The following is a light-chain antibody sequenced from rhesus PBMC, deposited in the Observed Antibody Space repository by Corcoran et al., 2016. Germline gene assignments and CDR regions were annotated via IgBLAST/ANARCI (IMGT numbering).Light chain of an antibody. CDR2: FAS. CDR3: PHYNSAPPT. J-gene: IGKJ1*01. V-gene: IGKV1-37*01. Sequence: DIQMTQSPSSLSGSVADRVTITCRASQGISSSLAWYQQKPGKAPKPLIYFASNLESGVPSRFSGRGSGTDFTLTISSLQPEDFATYYYPHYNSAPPTFIQGAKVEIK. CDR1: QGISSS.